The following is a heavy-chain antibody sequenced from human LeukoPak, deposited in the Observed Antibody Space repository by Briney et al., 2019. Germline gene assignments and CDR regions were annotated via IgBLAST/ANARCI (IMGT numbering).Heavy chain of an antibody. CDR3: ARVGDSYSSGWYVGD. Sequence: GSLRLSCAASGFPFSSYGMHWVRQAPGKGLEWVAVIWYDGSNKYYADSVKGRFTISRDNSKNTLYLQMNSLRAEDTAVYYCARVGDSYSSGWYVGDWGQGTLVTVSS. CDR2: IWYDGSNK. V-gene: IGHV3-33*01. D-gene: IGHD6-19*01. CDR1: GFPFSSYG. J-gene: IGHJ4*02.